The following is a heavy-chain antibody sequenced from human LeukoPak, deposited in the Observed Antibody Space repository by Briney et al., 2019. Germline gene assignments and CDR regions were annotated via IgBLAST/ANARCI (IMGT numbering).Heavy chain of an antibody. Sequence: ASVKVSCKASGYTFTSYGISWVRQATGQGLEWMGWMNPNSGNTGFAQKFQGRVTMTRNTSISTAYMELSSLRSEDTAVYYCARALKDYYDSSGYEQSFDYWGQGTLVTVSS. CDR1: GYTFTSYG. J-gene: IGHJ4*02. D-gene: IGHD3-22*01. CDR2: MNPNSGNT. V-gene: IGHV1-8*02. CDR3: ARALKDYYDSSGYEQSFDY.